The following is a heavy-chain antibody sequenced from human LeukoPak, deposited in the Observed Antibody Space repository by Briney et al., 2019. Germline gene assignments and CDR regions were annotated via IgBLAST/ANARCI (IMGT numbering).Heavy chain of an antibody. CDR3: ARDTYDSSGRFDY. D-gene: IGHD3-22*01. V-gene: IGHV3-48*03. CDR2: ISSSGSTI. Sequence: GGSLRLSCAASGFTFSSYEMNWVRQAPGKGLEWVSYISSSGSTIYYADSVKGRFTISRDNAKNPLYLQMNSLRAEDTAVYYCARDTYDSSGRFDYWGQGTLVTVSS. J-gene: IGHJ4*02. CDR1: GFTFSSYE.